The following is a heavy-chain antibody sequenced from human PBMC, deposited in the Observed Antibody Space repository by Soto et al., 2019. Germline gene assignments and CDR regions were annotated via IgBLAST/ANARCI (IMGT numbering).Heavy chain of an antibody. J-gene: IGHJ6*02. D-gene: IGHD2-2*01. CDR1: GYSFTSYW. V-gene: IGHV5-10-1*01. CDR3: ARKGGYCSSTSCYTPVYYYYGMDV. Sequence: GESLKISCKGSGYSFTSYWISWVRQMPGKGLEWMGRIDPSDSYTNYSPSFQGHVTISADKSISTAYLQWSSLKASDTAMYYCARKGGYCSSTSCYTPVYYYYGMDVWGQGITVTVSS. CDR2: IDPSDSYT.